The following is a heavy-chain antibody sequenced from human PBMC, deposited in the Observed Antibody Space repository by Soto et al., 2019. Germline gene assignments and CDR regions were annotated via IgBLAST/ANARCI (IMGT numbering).Heavy chain of an antibody. Sequence: SETLSLTCTVSGGSISSGDYYWSWIRQPPGKGLEWIGYIYYSGSTYYNPSLKSRVTISVDTSKNQFSLKLSSVTAADTAVYYCTRRRFGVRGVTTMDVWGPGTTVTVSS. CDR2: IYYSGST. V-gene: IGHV4-30-4*01. CDR1: GGSISSGDYY. CDR3: TRRRFGVRGVTTMDV. D-gene: IGHD3-10*01. J-gene: IGHJ6*02.